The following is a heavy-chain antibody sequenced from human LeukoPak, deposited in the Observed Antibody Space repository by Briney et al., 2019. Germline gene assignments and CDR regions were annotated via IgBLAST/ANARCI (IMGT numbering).Heavy chain of an antibody. CDR3: AKPEGNFWSGFDY. V-gene: IGHV3-33*06. CDR2: IWYDGKNK. D-gene: IGHD3-3*01. CDR1: GFTFSDYG. Sequence: GMSLRLSCTASGFTFSDYGMHWVRQAPGKGLEWVAVIWYDGKNKYYADSVKGRFTISRDNSKNTMYLQLNSLRVENTAVYYRAKPEGNFWSGFDYWGQGTLVTVSS. J-gene: IGHJ4*02.